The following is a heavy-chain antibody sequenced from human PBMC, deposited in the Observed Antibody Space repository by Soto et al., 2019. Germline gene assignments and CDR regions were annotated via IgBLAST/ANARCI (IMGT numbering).Heavy chain of an antibody. D-gene: IGHD2-15*01. Sequence: QVQLVQSGTEVKRPGASVKVSCKASGYTFTSDYIHCVRQAPGHGLEWMGLIDPSTGSTNYAQKFQGRVTMTRDTSTTTVGMEVSSLRSEDTAVYYCAREKAVASAMKALDIWGQGTMDPVSS. J-gene: IGHJ3*02. CDR3: AREKAVASAMKALDI. V-gene: IGHV1-46*01. CDR2: IDPSTGST. CDR1: GYTFTSDY.